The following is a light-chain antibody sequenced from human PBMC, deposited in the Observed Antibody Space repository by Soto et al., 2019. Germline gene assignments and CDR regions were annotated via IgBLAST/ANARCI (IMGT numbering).Light chain of an antibody. Sequence: QSVLTQPPSASGTPGQRVTISCSGSSSNIGSNAVSWYQHFPGTAPKVLIYSDDQRPSGVPDRFSGSKSGTSASLALSGLRAEDEADYFCAAWGDSLNTLVFGGGTQLTVL. CDR2: SDD. J-gene: IGLJ3*02. V-gene: IGLV1-44*01. CDR1: SSNIGSNA. CDR3: AAWGDSLNTLV.